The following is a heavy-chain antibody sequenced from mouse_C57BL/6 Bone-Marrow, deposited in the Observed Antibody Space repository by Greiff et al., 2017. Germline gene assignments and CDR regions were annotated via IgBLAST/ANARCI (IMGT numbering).Heavy chain of an antibody. Sequence: QVQLQQPGAELVKPGASVKMSCKASGYTFTSYWITWVKQRPGQGLEWIGDIYPGSGGTNYNEKFKSKATLTVDTSSSTAYMQLSSLTSEDSAVYYCAGGNYYGSSYEAWFADWGQGTLVTVSA. CDR1: GYTFTSYW. V-gene: IGHV1-55*01. CDR3: AGGNYYGSSYEAWFAD. J-gene: IGHJ3*01. CDR2: IYPGSGGT. D-gene: IGHD1-1*01.